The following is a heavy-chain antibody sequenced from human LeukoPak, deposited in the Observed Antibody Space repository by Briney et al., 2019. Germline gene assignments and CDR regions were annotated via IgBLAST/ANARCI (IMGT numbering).Heavy chain of an antibody. CDR3: AKAYSSGYYVNWFDP. D-gene: IGHD3-22*01. J-gene: IGHJ5*02. CDR2: ISWNSGSI. Sequence: GGSLRLSCAASGFTFDDYAMHWVRQAPGKGLEWVSGISWNSGSIGYADSVKGRFTISRDNAKNSLYLQMNSLRAEDTALYYCAKAYSSGYYVNWFDPWGQGTLVTVSS. V-gene: IGHV3-9*01. CDR1: GFTFDDYA.